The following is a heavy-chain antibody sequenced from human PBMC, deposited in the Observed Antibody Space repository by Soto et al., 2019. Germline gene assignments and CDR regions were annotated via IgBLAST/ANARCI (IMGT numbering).Heavy chain of an antibody. V-gene: IGHV4-34*01. J-gene: IGHJ4*02. D-gene: IGHD5-18*01. CDR1: GGSFSGYY. Sequence: SETLSLTCAVYGGSFSGYYWSWIRQPPGKGLEWIGEINHSGSTNYNPSLKSRVTISVDTSKNQFSLKLSSVTAADTAVYYCARESNSYGLPFDYWGQGNLVTVSS. CDR2: INHSGST. CDR3: ARESNSYGLPFDY.